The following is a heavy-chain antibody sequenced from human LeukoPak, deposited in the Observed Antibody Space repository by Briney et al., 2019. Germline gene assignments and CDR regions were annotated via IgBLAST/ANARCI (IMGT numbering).Heavy chain of an antibody. D-gene: IGHD3-22*01. Sequence: SETLSLTCNVSGGSISNYYWNWIRQPPGKGLEWIGYIYYSGNTNYNPSPKSRVTISVDTSKNQFSLNLISVTAADTAVYYCAGDSYGMDVWGQGTTVTVAS. J-gene: IGHJ6*02. CDR1: GGSISNYY. CDR3: AGDSYGMDV. V-gene: IGHV4-59*08. CDR2: IYYSGNT.